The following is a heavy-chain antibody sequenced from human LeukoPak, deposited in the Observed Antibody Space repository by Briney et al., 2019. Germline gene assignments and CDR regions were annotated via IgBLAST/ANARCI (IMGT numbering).Heavy chain of an antibody. CDR1: GGSISYYY. V-gene: IGHV4-59*01. J-gene: IGHJ6*02. Sequence: PSETLSLTCTVSGGSISYYYWSWIRQSPGKGLEWIGYIYYSGTINYNPSLKSRVTISVDTSKNQFSLQLRSVTAADTAVYYCAREDPQTTVPEGMDVWGQGTTVTVSS. D-gene: IGHD4-17*01. CDR3: AREDPQTTVPEGMDV. CDR2: IYYSGTI.